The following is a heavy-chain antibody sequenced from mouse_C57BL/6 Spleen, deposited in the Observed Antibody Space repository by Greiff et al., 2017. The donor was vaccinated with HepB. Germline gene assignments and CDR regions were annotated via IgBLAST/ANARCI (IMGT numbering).Heavy chain of an antibody. CDR3: ARSGGGTGHDY. CDR2: IDPSDSET. CDR1: GYTFTSYW. Sequence: QVQLQQPGAELVRPGSSVKLSCKASGYTFTSYWMHWVKQRPIQGLEWIGNIDPSDSETHYNQKFKDKATLTVDKSSSTAYMQLSSLTSEDSAVYYGARSGGGTGHDYWGQGTTLTVSS. J-gene: IGHJ2*01. D-gene: IGHD3-3*01. V-gene: IGHV1-52*01.